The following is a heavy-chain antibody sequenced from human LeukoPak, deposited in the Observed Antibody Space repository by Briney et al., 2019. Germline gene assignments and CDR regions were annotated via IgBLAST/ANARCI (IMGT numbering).Heavy chain of an antibody. V-gene: IGHV3-21*01. Sequence: PGGSLRLSCAASGFTFSSYAMSWVRQAPGKGLEWVSSISSSSSYIYYADSVKGRFTISRDNAKNSLYLQMNSLGVEDTAVYYCARDLGSGWYLGDAFDIWGQGTMVTVSS. CDR1: GFTFSSYA. D-gene: IGHD6-19*01. CDR3: ARDLGSGWYLGDAFDI. J-gene: IGHJ3*02. CDR2: ISSSSSYI.